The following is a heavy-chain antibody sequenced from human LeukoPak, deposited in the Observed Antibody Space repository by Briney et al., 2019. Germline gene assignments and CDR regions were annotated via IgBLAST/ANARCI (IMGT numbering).Heavy chain of an antibody. J-gene: IGHJ6*03. Sequence: ASVKVSCKASGYTFTSYGISWVRQAPGQGLEWMGWINPNSGGTNYAQKFQGRVTMTRDTSISTAYMELSRLRSDDTAVYYCARDGVATIDYYYYMDVWGKGTTVTISS. D-gene: IGHD5-12*01. CDR2: INPNSGGT. CDR3: ARDGVATIDYYYYMDV. V-gene: IGHV1-2*02. CDR1: GYTFTSYG.